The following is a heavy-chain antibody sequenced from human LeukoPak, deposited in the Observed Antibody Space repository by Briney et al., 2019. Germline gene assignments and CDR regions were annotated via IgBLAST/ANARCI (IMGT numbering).Heavy chain of an antibody. CDR1: GFTFSSYA. CDR3: AKGTPYSSGWYDLYYYYYGMDV. V-gene: IGHV3-23*01. CDR2: ISGSGGST. Sequence: GGSLRLSCAASGFTFSSYAMSWVRQAPGKGLEWVSAISGSGGSTYYADSVKGRFTISRDNSKNTLYLQMNSLRAEDTAVYYCAKGTPYSSGWYDLYYYYYGMDVWGQGTTVTVSS. D-gene: IGHD6-19*01. J-gene: IGHJ6*02.